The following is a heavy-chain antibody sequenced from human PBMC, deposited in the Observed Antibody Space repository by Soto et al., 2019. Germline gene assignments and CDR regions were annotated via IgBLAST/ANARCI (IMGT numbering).Heavy chain of an antibody. J-gene: IGHJ4*02. CDR3: AALWFGELLRYDY. V-gene: IGHV3-33*01. Sequence: GGSLRLSCAASGFTFSSYGMHWVRQAPGKGLEWVAVIWYDGSNKYYADSVKGRFTISRDNSKNTLYLQMNSLRAEDTAVYYCAALWFGELLRYDYWGQGTLVTV. D-gene: IGHD3-10*01. CDR1: GFTFSSYG. CDR2: IWYDGSNK.